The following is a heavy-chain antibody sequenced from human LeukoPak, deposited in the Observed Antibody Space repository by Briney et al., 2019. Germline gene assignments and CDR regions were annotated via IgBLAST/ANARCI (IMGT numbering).Heavy chain of an antibody. Sequence: ASVKVSRKSSGYTFTGYYMHWVRQAPGQGLEWMGWINPNSGGTNYAQKFQGRVTMTRDTSISTAYMELSRLRSDDTAVYYCARHWGPDSGYLSYYYYYGMDVWGQGTTVTVSS. CDR1: GYTFTGYY. V-gene: IGHV1-2*02. CDR2: INPNSGGT. CDR3: ARHWGPDSGYLSYYYYYGMDV. D-gene: IGHD5-12*01. J-gene: IGHJ6*02.